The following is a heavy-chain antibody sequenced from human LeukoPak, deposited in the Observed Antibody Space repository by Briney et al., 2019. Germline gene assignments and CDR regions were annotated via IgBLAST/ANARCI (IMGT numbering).Heavy chain of an antibody. J-gene: IGHJ5*02. V-gene: IGHV1-18*01. Sequence: ASVKVSCKASGYKFTNYGISWVRQAPGQGLEWMGWISPYNGNTIYAQKLQGRVTMTTDTSTSTAYMELRSLRSDDTAVYYCARDSYPSDLYYDSSGYLGHWFDPWGQGTLVTVSS. D-gene: IGHD3-22*01. CDR2: ISPYNGNT. CDR3: ARDSYPSDLYYDSSGYLGHWFDP. CDR1: GYKFTNYG.